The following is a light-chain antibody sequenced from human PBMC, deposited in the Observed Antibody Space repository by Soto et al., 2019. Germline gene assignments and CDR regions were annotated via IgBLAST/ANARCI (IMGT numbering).Light chain of an antibody. CDR1: QSVSSY. V-gene: IGKV3D-15*01. J-gene: IGKJ5*01. CDR2: YIS. Sequence: EIVLTQSPGTLSLSPWERATLSCRASQSVSSYLAWYQQKPGQAPRLLIYYISTRATGIPARFSGSGSGTEFTLTINSLQSEDSAVYYCQQHNQWPITFGQGTRLEIK. CDR3: QQHNQWPIT.